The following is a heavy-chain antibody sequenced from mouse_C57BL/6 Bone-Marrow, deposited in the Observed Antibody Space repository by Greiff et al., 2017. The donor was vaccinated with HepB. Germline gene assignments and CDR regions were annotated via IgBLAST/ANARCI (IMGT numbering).Heavy chain of an antibody. CDR3: ARRGGSSRSWFAY. J-gene: IGHJ3*01. Sequence: VQLKESGPELVKPGASVKISCKASGYSFTGYYMNWVKQSPEKSLEWIGEINPSTGGTTYNQKFKAKATLTVYKSSSTAYMQLKSLTSEDSAVYYCARRGGSSRSWFAYWGQGTLVTVSA. CDR1: GYSFTGYY. CDR2: INPSTGGT. V-gene: IGHV1-42*01. D-gene: IGHD1-1*01.